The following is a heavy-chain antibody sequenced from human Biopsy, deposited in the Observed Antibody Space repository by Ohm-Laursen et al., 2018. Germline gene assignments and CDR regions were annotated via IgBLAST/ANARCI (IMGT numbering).Heavy chain of an antibody. J-gene: IGHJ4*02. D-gene: IGHD6-19*01. CDR1: SGSISGYY. V-gene: IGHV4-59*08. CDR2: VYSSGST. Sequence: GTLSLTWPVSSGSISGYYWTWIRQAPGKGLEFIGYVYSSGSTNYNPSLKSRATISLDTSRNQVSLRLSPVTAADTAIYYCARGMRSSGWPYFDSWGQGTLVTVSS. CDR3: ARGMRSSGWPYFDS.